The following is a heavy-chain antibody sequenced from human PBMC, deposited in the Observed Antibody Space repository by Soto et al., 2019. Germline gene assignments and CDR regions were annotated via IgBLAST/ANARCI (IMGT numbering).Heavy chain of an antibody. V-gene: IGHV3-73*01. CDR2: IRSKANGYAT. Sequence: PGGALRLNCADSGFTFSGSNMHWVRQASGKGLEWVGRIRSKANGYATAYAASVKGRFTISRDDSKNTAYLQMNSLKTEDTAVYYCTRNNYDFWSAYLEAYVWGQGTTVTVSS. D-gene: IGHD3-3*01. CDR3: TRNNYDFWSAYLEAYV. J-gene: IGHJ6*02. CDR1: GFTFSGSN.